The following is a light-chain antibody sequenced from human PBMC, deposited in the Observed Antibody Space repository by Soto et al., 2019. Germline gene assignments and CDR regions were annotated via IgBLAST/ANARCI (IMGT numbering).Light chain of an antibody. V-gene: IGKV1-27*01. CDR1: QAISNS. J-gene: IGKJ5*01. CDR3: QTYNTARPT. CDR2: AAY. Sequence: DIQMTQSPSSLSASMGDRVAISCRASQAISNSVAWYQQKPGKPPQLLIYAAYNLQSGVPSRFSGSGSGTDFTLTISSLQPEDVAIYYCQTYNTARPTFGQGTRLEIK.